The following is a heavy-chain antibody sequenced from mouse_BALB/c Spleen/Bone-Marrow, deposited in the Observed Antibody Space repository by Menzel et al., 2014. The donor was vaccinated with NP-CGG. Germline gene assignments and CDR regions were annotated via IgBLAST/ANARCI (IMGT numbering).Heavy chain of an antibody. Sequence: EVKVVESGGGLIQPGGSLRLSCAPSGFTFXDYYMTWVRQPPGKALEWLGFIRNKANGYTTEYSASVKGRFTISRDNSQSILYLQMNTLRAEDSATYYCARDMGGLLFDYWGQGTTLTVSS. CDR1: GFTFXDYY. D-gene: IGHD2-3*01. J-gene: IGHJ2*01. V-gene: IGHV7-3*02. CDR2: IRNKANGYTT. CDR3: ARDMGGLLFDY.